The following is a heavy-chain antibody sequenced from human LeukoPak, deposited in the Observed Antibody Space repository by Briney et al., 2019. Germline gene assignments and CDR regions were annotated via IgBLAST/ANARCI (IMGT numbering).Heavy chain of an antibody. CDR2: INPNSGVT. D-gene: IGHD3-16*01. CDR1: XXTFTGHW. V-gene: IGHV1-2*02. J-gene: IGHJ4*02. CDR3: ESKAGDPQERPSFDY. Sequence: AASVXXXXXXSXXTFTGHWXHWVRQAPGQGREWXGXINPNSGVTSYAQKFQGRVTITRDTAISTDYMDMTRLTSDDTAVYYCESKAGDPQERPSFDYWGQGTPVTVSS.